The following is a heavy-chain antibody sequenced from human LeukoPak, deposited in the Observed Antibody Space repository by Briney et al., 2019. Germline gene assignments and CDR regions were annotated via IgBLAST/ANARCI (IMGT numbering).Heavy chain of an antibody. D-gene: IGHD4-17*01. CDR1: GFTFSSHG. J-gene: IGHJ3*02. Sequence: PGGSLRLSCAASGFTFSSHGMHWVRQAPGKGLEWVAVIRYDATKEYYADSVKGRFTISRDNSKNTLYLQMNSLRAEDTAVFYCARAYGDYAAFDIWGQGTMVTVSS. CDR3: ARAYGDYAAFDI. CDR2: IRYDATKE. V-gene: IGHV3-33*01.